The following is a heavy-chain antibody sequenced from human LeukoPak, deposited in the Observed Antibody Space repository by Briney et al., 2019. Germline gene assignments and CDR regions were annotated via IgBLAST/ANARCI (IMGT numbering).Heavy chain of an antibody. J-gene: IGHJ3*02. V-gene: IGHV4-34*01. Sequence: ASETLSLTCAVYGGSFSGYYWSWIRQPPGKGLEWIGEINHSGSTNYNPSLKSRVTISVDTSKNQFSLKLSSVTAADTAVYYCARDIRYSSSSSAWVAFDIWGQGTMVTVSS. CDR2: INHSGST. CDR1: GGSFSGYY. D-gene: IGHD6-6*01. CDR3: ARDIRYSSSSSAWVAFDI.